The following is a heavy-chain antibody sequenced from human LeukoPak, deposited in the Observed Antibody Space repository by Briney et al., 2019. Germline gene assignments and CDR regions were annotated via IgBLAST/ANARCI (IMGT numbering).Heavy chain of an antibody. CDR3: AKASGGNVVY. CDR1: GFTFSSNT. D-gene: IGHD4-23*01. Sequence: GGSLRLSCAASGFTFSSNTMSWVRQAPGKGLEWVSVISGSGGNTYYADSVKGRFTISRDNSKNTLYLQMNSLRPEDTAVYYCAKASGGNVVYWGQGTLVTVSS. J-gene: IGHJ4*02. V-gene: IGHV3-23*01. CDR2: ISGSGGNT.